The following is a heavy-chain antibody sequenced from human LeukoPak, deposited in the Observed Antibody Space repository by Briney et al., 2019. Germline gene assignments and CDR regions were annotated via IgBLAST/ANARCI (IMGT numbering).Heavy chain of an antibody. CDR2: ISGSGSTT. J-gene: IGHJ5*02. V-gene: IGHV3-23*01. CDR3: ARDNGYSSSWYYENWFDP. D-gene: IGHD6-13*01. Sequence: GGSLRLSCAASGFTFSSYAMNWVRQAPGKGLEWVSAISGSGSTTYYADSVKGRFTISRDNSKNTLYLQMNSLRAEDTAVYYCARDNGYSSSWYYENWFDPWGQGTLVTVSS. CDR1: GFTFSSYA.